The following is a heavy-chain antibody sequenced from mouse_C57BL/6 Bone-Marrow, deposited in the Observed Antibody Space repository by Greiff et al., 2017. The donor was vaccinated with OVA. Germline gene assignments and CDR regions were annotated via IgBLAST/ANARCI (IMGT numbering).Heavy chain of an antibody. V-gene: IGHV5-16*01. Sequence: EVQLQESEGGLVQPGSSMKLSCTASGFTFSDYYMAWVRQVPEKGLEWVANINYDGSSTYYLDSLKSRFIISRDNAKNILYLQMSSLKSEDTATYYCARDYYDYDGWYFDVWGTGTTVTVSS. CDR2: INYDGSST. J-gene: IGHJ1*03. CDR3: ARDYYDYDGWYFDV. CDR1: GFTFSDYY. D-gene: IGHD2-4*01.